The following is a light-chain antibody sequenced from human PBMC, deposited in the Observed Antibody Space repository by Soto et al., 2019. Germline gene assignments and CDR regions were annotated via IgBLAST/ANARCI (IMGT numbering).Light chain of an antibody. J-gene: IGKJ1*01. CDR2: GAS. CDR1: QSVSSN. CDR3: QQYNNWAPET. Sequence: EIVMTQSPATLSVSPGERATLSCRASQSVSSNFAWYQQKPCQLPRLLIYGASTRATGIPARFSGSGSATEFTLSISSLQSKDFADYYCQQYNNWAPETFGQGTKVEIK. V-gene: IGKV3-15*01.